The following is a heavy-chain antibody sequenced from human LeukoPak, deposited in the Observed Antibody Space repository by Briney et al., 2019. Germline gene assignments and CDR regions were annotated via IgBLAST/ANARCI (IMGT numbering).Heavy chain of an antibody. CDR1: GGSFSGYY. CDR2: INHSGST. V-gene: IGHV4-34*01. D-gene: IGHD1-14*01. CDR3: ARGSKNQNLGCIDY. J-gene: IGHJ4*02. Sequence: SETLSLICAVYGGSFSGYYWSWIRQPPGKGLEWIGEINHSGSTNYNPSLKSRVTISVDTSKNQSSLKLSSATAADTAVYYCARGSKNQNLGCIDYWGQGTLFTVSS.